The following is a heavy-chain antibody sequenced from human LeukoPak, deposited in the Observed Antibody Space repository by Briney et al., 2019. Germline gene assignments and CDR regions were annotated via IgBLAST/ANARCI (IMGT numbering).Heavy chain of an antibody. Sequence: PSETLSLTCAVYGGSFSGYYWSWLRQPPGKGLEWIGEINHSGSTNYNPSLKSRVTISVDTSKNQFSLKLSSVTAADTAVYYCAGGRGYSYGLRVFDYWGQGTLVTVSS. D-gene: IGHD5-18*01. CDR2: INHSGST. J-gene: IGHJ4*02. CDR3: AGGRGYSYGLRVFDY. CDR1: GGSFSGYY. V-gene: IGHV4-34*01.